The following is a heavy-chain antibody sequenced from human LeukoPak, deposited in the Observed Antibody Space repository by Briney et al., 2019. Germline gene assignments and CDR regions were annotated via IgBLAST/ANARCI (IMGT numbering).Heavy chain of an antibody. CDR3: ARRLTLAAAGTGFDY. J-gene: IGHJ4*02. Sequence: GESLKISCKGSGYSFTSYWIGWVRQMPGKGLEWMGIIYPGDSDTRYSPSFQGQVTISADKSISTAYLQWSSLKASDTAMYYCARRLTLAAAGTGFDYWGQGTLVTVSS. V-gene: IGHV5-51*01. D-gene: IGHD6-13*01. CDR2: IYPGDSDT. CDR1: GYSFTSYW.